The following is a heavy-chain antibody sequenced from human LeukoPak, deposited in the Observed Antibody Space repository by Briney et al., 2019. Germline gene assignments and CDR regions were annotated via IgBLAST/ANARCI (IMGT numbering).Heavy chain of an antibody. V-gene: IGHV4-59*08. D-gene: IGHD5-18*01. J-gene: IGHJ6*02. CDR2: IYYSGST. CDR3: AKQNSYGLNLHYYYGMDV. CDR1: GGSISSYY. Sequence: SETLSLTCTVSGGSISSYYWSWIRQPPGKGLEWIGYIYYSGSTNYNPSLKSRVTISVDTSKNQFSLKLSSVTAADTAVYYCAKQNSYGLNLHYYYGMDVWGQGTTVTVSS.